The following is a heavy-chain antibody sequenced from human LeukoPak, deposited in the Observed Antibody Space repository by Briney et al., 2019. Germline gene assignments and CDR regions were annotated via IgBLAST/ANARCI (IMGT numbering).Heavy chain of an antibody. CDR2: ISASGNII. Sequence: PGGSLRLFCVASGFSFRDYYLSWVRQAPGQGLEWLSFISASGNIIHYEDSVKGRFTISRDDAKNSVFLQMDSLRTEDTALYYCARHMVITPFDSWGQGTLVTVSS. V-gene: IGHV3-11*01. J-gene: IGHJ4*02. CDR3: ARHMVITPFDS. CDR1: GFSFRDYY. D-gene: IGHD4/OR15-4a*01.